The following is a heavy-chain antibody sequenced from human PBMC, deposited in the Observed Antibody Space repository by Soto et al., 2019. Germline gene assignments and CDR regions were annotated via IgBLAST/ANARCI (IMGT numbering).Heavy chain of an antibody. V-gene: IGHV1-2*04. CDR2: INPNSGGT. CDR1: GYTFTGYY. D-gene: IGHD3-22*01. Sequence: ASVKVSCKASGYTFTGYYMHWVRQAPGQGLEWMGWINPNSGGTNYAQKFQGWVTMTRDTSISTAYMELSRLRSDDTAVYYCARGYDSSGYYRYFDYWGQGTLVTAPQ. CDR3: ARGYDSSGYYRYFDY. J-gene: IGHJ4*02.